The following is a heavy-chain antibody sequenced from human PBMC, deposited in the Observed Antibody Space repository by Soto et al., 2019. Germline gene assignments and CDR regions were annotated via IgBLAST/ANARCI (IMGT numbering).Heavy chain of an antibody. Sequence: PSEPHPHPCTVSGGNISSRYWRWIRKPQGKGLEWIGYIYYSGSTNYNPSLKSRVTISVDTSKNQFSLKLSSVTAADTAVYYCVRDGRIAVAGAYYYGMAAWGQGTSVTVSS. V-gene: IGHV4-59*11. CDR3: VRDGRIAVAGAYYYGMAA. J-gene: IGHJ6*02. CDR1: GGNISSRY. CDR2: IYYSGST. D-gene: IGHD6-19*01.